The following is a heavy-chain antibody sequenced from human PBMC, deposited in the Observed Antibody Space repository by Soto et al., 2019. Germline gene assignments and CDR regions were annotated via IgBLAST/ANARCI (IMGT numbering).Heavy chain of an antibody. CDR1: GFTFSSYA. CDR3: AKGVYSGYDHDAFDI. J-gene: IGHJ3*02. Sequence: GGSLRLSCAASGFTFSSYAMSRVRQAQGKGLEWVSAISGSGGSTYYADSVKGRFTISRDNSKNTLYLQMNSLRAEDTAVYYCAKGVYSGYDHDAFDIWGQGTMVTVSS. CDR2: ISGSGGST. D-gene: IGHD5-12*01. V-gene: IGHV3-23*01.